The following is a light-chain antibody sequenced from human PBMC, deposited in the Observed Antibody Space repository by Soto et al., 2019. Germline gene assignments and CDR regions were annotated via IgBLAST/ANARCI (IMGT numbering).Light chain of an antibody. CDR1: QSVSSN. CDR3: QQYNNWPPIT. J-gene: IGKJ5*01. Sequence: EIVMTQSPATLSVSPGERATLSCRASQSVSSNLAWYQQKPGQAPRLLIYGASTRATGIPARVSGSGSGTEFALTISSLQSEDFAVYDCQQYNNWPPITFGQGTRLEIK. V-gene: IGKV3-15*01. CDR2: GAS.